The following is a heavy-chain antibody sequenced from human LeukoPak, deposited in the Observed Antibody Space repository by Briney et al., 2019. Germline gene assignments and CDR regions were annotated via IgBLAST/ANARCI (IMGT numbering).Heavy chain of an antibody. J-gene: IGHJ4*02. D-gene: IGHD3-22*01. CDR1: GFTFSSYA. CDR2: ISGSGGST. CDR3: ARGDHYYDSSGYGLIDY. Sequence: QPGGSLRLSCAASGFTFSSYAMSWVRQAPGKGLEWVSAISGSGGSTYYADSVEGRFTISRDNAKNSLYLQMNSLRAEDTAVYYCARGDHYYDSSGYGLIDYWGQGTLVTVSS. V-gene: IGHV3-23*01.